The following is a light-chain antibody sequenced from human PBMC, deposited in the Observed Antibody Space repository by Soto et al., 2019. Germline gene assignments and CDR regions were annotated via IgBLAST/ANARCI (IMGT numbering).Light chain of an antibody. V-gene: IGKV3-11*02. CDR2: DAF. Sequence: EIVLTQSPATLSLSPGERAALSSRASQSVSSYLAWYQHKPGQAPMLLIYDAFKRATGIPARFSRSGSRRDITLIIRSLEPEDFAIYYCQQRSTWASTVGGGTKVAVK. CDR3: QQRSTWAST. CDR1: QSVSSY. J-gene: IGKJ4*01.